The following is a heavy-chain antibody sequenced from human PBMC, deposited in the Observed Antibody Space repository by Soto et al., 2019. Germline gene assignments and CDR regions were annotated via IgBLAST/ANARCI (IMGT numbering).Heavy chain of an antibody. CDR2: FIPVLGTA. V-gene: IGHV1-69*06. J-gene: IGHJ4*02. Sequence: QVQLVQSGAEVKKPGSSVKVSCKASGGSFNSHAINWVRQAPGQGLEWMGGFIPVLGTANYAQKFQGRVTITADRSKTTAYMELTSLTSEDTAVYYCARGAFGGGYYANFDHGGQGTLVTVSS. CDR3: ARGAFGGGYYANFDH. D-gene: IGHD3-3*01. CDR1: GGSFNSHA.